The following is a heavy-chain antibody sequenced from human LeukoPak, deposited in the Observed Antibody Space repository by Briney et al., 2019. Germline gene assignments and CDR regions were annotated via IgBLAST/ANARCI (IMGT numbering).Heavy chain of an antibody. CDR3: AKDLQRGYYDILTGYSGY. CDR1: GFTFSRYW. CDR2: INSDGSST. Sequence: GGSLRLSCAASGFTFSRYWMHWVRQAPGKGLVWVSRINSDGSSTNYADSVKGRFTISRDNAKNTLYLQMNSLRAEDTAVYYCAKDLQRGYYDILTGYSGYWGQGTLVTVSS. J-gene: IGHJ4*02. V-gene: IGHV3-74*01. D-gene: IGHD3-9*01.